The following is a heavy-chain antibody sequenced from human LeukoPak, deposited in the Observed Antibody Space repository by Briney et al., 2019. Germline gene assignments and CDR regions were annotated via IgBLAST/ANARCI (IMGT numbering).Heavy chain of an antibody. CDR3: ARLTVVVPAASNWFDP. CDR1: GYGFTSYW. J-gene: IGHJ5*02. Sequence: GESLKISCKGSGYGFTSYWISWVRQMPGKGLEWMGRIDPSDSYTNYSPSFQGHVTISADKSISTAYLQWSSLKASDTAMYYCARLTVVVPAASNWFDPWGQGTLVTVSS. V-gene: IGHV5-10-1*01. D-gene: IGHD2-2*01. CDR2: IDPSDSYT.